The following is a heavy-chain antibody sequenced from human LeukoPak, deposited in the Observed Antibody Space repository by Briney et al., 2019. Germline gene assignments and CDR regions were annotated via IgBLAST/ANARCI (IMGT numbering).Heavy chain of an antibody. D-gene: IGHD2-2*01. CDR2: ISGSSGST. J-gene: IGHJ4*02. CDR1: GFTFSSYA. Sequence: GGSLRLSCAASGFTFSSYAMSWVRQAPGKGLEWVSAISGSSGSTYYAHSVKGRLTISRDNYKNTLYLQMHSLSAEETAVYYCAKIIVVVPAAAYRDDYWGQGTLVTVSS. CDR3: AKIIVVVPAAAYRDDY. V-gene: IGHV3-23*01.